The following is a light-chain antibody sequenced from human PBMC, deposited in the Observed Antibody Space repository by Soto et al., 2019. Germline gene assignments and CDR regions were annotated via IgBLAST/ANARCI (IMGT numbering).Light chain of an antibody. CDR1: QSVGRW. Sequence: DIQMTQSPSTLSASIGDRVTITCRASQSVGRWLAWYQQKPGKAPKILIYKASNLESGVPSRFSGSGSGTEFTLTISSVQPDDFAIYYCQQYNSFWTFGQGTKVEIK. V-gene: IGKV1-5*03. J-gene: IGKJ1*01. CDR3: QQYNSFWT. CDR2: KAS.